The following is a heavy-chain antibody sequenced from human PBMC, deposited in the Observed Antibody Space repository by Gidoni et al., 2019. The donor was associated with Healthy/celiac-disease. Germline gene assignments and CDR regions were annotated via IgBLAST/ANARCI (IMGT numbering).Heavy chain of an antibody. J-gene: IGHJ5*02. D-gene: IGHD6-19*01. Sequence: EVQLVESGGGLVQPGGSLRLSCAASGFTFSSYSINWVRQAPGKGLEWVSYISSSSSTIYYADSVKGRFTISRDNAKNSLYLQMNSLRDEDTAVYYCARVIGYSSGWYWFDPWGQGTLVTVSS. V-gene: IGHV3-48*02. CDR2: ISSSSSTI. CDR1: GFTFSSYS. CDR3: ARVIGYSSGWYWFDP.